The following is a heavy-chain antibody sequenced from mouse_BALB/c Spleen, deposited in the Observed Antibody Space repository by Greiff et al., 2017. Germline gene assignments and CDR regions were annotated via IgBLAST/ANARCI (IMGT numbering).Heavy chain of an antibody. J-gene: IGHJ4*01. CDR2: INPGSGGT. CDR3: ARWGYYGYDGYAMDY. D-gene: IGHD2-2*01. V-gene: IGHV1-54*01. CDR1: GYAFTNYL. Sequence: QVQLKESGAELVRPGTSVKVSCKASGYAFTNYLIEWVKQRPGQGLEWIGVINPGSGGTNYNEKFKGKATLTADKSSSTAYMQLSSLTSDDSAVYFCARWGYYGYDGYAMDYWGQGTSVTVSS.